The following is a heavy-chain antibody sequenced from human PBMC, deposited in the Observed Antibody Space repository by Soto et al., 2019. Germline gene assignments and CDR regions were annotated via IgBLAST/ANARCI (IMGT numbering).Heavy chain of an antibody. CDR3: ARVGGTMRAPIDY. Sequence: QVQLVQSGSEVKKPGSSVKVSCKASGGTFSSYAISWVRQAPGHGIEWMGGSIPIFGTANYAQKFQGRVTITADESTSTAYMELSSLRSEDTAVDYCARVGGTMRAPIDYWGQGTLVTVSS. V-gene: IGHV1-69*01. D-gene: IGHD3-16*01. J-gene: IGHJ4*01. CDR2: SIPIFGTA. CDR1: GGTFSSYA.